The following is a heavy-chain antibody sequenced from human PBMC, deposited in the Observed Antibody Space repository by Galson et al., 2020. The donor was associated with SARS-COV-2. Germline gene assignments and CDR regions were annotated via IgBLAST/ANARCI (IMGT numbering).Heavy chain of an antibody. D-gene: IGHD1-26*01. V-gene: IGHV3-48*04. J-gene: IGHJ4*02. CDR2: ISSSSSTI. Sequence: GGSLRLSCAASGFTFSSYSMNWVRQAPGKGLEWVSYISSSSSTIYYADSVKGRFTISRDNAKNSLYLQMNSLRAEDTAVYYCAREKWEVGASTTGTQYYFDYWGQGTLVTVSS. CDR3: AREKWEVGASTTGTQYYFDY. CDR1: GFTFSSYS.